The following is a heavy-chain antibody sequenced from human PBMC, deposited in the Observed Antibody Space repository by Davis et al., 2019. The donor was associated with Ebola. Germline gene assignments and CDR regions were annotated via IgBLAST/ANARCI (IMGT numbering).Heavy chain of an antibody. V-gene: IGHV1-18*04. J-gene: IGHJ4*02. D-gene: IGHD1-1*01. CDR3: ARAQFPTTSDH. CDR2: INPHNGNT. CDR1: GYTFTSYG. Sequence: ASEKVSCKASGYTFTSYGITWVRQAPGQGLEWMGWINPHNGNTNYAQNVQGRVTMTTDTSTSTAYMEVGILRSDDTAVYYCARAQFPTTSDHWGQGTLVTVSS.